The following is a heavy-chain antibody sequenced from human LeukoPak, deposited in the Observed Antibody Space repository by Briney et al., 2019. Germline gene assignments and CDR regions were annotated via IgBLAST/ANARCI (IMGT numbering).Heavy chain of an antibody. CDR2: INHSGST. V-gene: IGHV4-34*01. CDR1: GGSFSGYY. D-gene: IGHD4-17*01. CDR3: ARGHTVTTYYYYYGMDV. Sequence: PSEILSLTCAVYGGSFSGYYWSWIRQPPGRGLEWIGEINHSGSTNYNPSLKSRVTISVDTSKNQFSLKLSSVTAADTAVYYCARGHTVTTYYYYYGMDVWGKGTTVTASS. J-gene: IGHJ6*04.